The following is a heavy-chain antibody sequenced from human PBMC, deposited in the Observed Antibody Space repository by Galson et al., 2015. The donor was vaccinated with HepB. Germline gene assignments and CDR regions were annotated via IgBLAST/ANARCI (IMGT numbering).Heavy chain of an antibody. J-gene: IGHJ6*02. D-gene: IGHD3-16*01. V-gene: IGHV1-18*01. CDR3: ARRQRSYRDYGMDV. Sequence: SVKVSCKASGYTFTSYALTWVRQAPGQGLEWMGWISAYSGNTNYAQQLQGRVTMTTDTSTSTAYMELRSLRSDDTAVYYCARRQRSYRDYGMDVWGQGTTVTVSS. CDR2: ISAYSGNT. CDR1: GYTFTSYA.